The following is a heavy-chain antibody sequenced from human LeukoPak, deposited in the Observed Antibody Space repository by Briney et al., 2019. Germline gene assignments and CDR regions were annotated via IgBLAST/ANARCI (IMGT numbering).Heavy chain of an antibody. CDR1: GFSISSGHY. V-gene: IGHV4-38-2*02. CDR2: VYQSGTT. J-gene: IGHJ4*02. D-gene: IGHD5-18*01. CDR3: ARIFIRNGYASYFDC. Sequence: SETLSLTCTVSGFSISSGHYWGWVRPPPGAGLEWIGSVYQSGTTYYNPSLKSRVTTSVDISKNQFSLRLRPVTAAGTAVYYCARIFIRNGYASYFDCWGQGTLVTVSS.